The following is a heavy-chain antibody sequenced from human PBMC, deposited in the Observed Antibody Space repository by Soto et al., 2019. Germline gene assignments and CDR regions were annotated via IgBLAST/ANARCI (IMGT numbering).Heavy chain of an antibody. D-gene: IGHD2-15*01. CDR1: GGSISSGGYS. Sequence: SETLSLTCAVSGGSISSGGYSWSWIRQPPGKGLEWIGYIYHSGSTYYNPSLKSRVTISVDRSKNQFSLDLTSVTATDTAVYFCARHPGYCSGGSCNGQYTLDVWGQGTTVTVSS. J-gene: IGHJ6*02. CDR3: ARHPGYCSGGSCNGQYTLDV. CDR2: IYHSGST. V-gene: IGHV4-30-2*01.